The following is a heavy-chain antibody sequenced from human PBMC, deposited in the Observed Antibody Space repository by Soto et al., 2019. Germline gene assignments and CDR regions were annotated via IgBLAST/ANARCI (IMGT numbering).Heavy chain of an antibody. CDR3: AKGGVAAITSWFDP. Sequence: GGSLRLSCAASGFAFDDYAMHWVRQAPGKGLEWVSGISWNSGSMGYADSVKGRFTISRDNAKNSLYLQMNSLRAEDTALYYCAKGGVAAITSWFDPWGQGALVTVSS. V-gene: IGHV3-9*01. D-gene: IGHD5-12*01. CDR2: ISWNSGSM. J-gene: IGHJ5*02. CDR1: GFAFDDYA.